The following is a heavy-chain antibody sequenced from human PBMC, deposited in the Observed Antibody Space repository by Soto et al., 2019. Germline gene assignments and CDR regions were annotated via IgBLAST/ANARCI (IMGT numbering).Heavy chain of an antibody. J-gene: IGHJ4*02. CDR1: GFTFSDYY. V-gene: IGHV3-11*01. D-gene: IGHD6-13*01. CDR3: ARDKGIAAAGDYFAY. Sequence: PGGSLRLSCAAAGFTFSDYYMSWIRQAPGKGLEWVSYISSSGSTIYYADSVKGRFTISRDNAKNSLYLQMNSLRAEDTAVYYCARDKGIAAAGDYFAYWGQGTLVTVSS. CDR2: ISSSGSTI.